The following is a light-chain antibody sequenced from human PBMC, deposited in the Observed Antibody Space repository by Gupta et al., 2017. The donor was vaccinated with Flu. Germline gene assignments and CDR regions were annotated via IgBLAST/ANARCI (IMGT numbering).Light chain of an antibody. CDR1: SSNIGAGYD. Sequence: QSVLTQPPSVSGAPGQRVTIPCTGSSSNIGAGYDVPWYQQLPGTAPKLLIYANTNRPSGVPDRFSGSKTGTSASLAITGLQAEDEADYYCQSYDSSLSALVFGGGTKLTVL. J-gene: IGLJ3*02. V-gene: IGLV1-40*01. CDR3: QSYDSSLSALV. CDR2: ANT.